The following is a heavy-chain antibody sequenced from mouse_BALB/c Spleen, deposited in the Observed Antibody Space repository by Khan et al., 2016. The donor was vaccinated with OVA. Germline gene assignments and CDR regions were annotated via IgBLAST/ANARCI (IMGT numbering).Heavy chain of an antibody. CDR1: GFTFSTYG. V-gene: IGHV5-6*01. CDR2: ISSGGSYT. CDR3: TRLAYYYNSEGFAY. D-gene: IGHD1-1*01. Sequence: EVKLVESGGDLVKPGGSLKLSCVASGFTFSTYGMSWVRQTPDKRLEWVAGISSGGSYTYYPDSVKGRFTISRDNAKNTLHLQMSSLRSEDTAMYYCTRLAYYYNSEGFAYWGQGTLVTVSA. J-gene: IGHJ3*01.